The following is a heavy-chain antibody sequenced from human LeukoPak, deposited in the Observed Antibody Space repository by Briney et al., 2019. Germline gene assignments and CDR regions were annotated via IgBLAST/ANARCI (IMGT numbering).Heavy chain of an antibody. D-gene: IGHD6-19*01. V-gene: IGHV4-34*01. Sequence: PSETLSLTCTVSGGSISSYYWSWIRQPPGKGLEWIGEINHSGSTNYNPSLKSRVTISVDTSKNQFSLKLSSVTAADTAVYYCARGAQWLAPGTFDYWGQGTLVTVSS. CDR1: GGSISSYY. CDR3: ARGAQWLAPGTFDY. J-gene: IGHJ4*02. CDR2: INHSGST.